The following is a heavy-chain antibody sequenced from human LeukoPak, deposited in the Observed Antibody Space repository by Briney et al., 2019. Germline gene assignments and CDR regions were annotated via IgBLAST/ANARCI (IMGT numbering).Heavy chain of an antibody. CDR3: AKGKYSSGGVPDY. V-gene: IGHV3-21*01. D-gene: IGHD6-19*01. J-gene: IGHJ4*02. CDR1: GFTFRSYS. CDR2: ISSSSTYI. Sequence: GGSLRLSCAASGFTFRSYSMNWVRQAPGKGLEWVSSISSSSTYIYYADSVKGRFIISRDNAKNSLYLQMNSLRAEDTAVYYCAKGKYSSGGVPDYWGQGTLVTVSS.